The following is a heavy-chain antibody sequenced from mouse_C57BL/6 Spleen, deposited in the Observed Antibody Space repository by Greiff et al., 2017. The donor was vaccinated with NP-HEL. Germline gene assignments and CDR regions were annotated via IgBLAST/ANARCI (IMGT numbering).Heavy chain of an antibody. V-gene: IGHV3-6*01. CDR3: ARGSSYVYWYFDV. Sequence: DVKLQESGPGLVKPSQSLSLTCSVTGYSITSGYYWNWIRQFPGNKLEWMGYISYDGSNNYNPSLKNRISITRDTSKNQFFLKLNSGTTEDTATYYCARGSSYVYWYFDVWGTGTTVTVSS. D-gene: IGHD1-1*01. CDR2: ISYDGSN. J-gene: IGHJ1*03. CDR1: GYSITSGYY.